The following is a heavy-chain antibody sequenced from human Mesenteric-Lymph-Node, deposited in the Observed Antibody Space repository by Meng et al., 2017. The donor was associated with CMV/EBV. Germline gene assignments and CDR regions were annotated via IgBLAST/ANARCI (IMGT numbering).Heavy chain of an antibody. CDR3: ARALLDDFWSGGGGMDV. CDR1: GFTFSSYW. Sequence: GSLRLSCAASGFTFSSYWMSWVRQPPGKGLEWIGEINHSGSTNYNPSLKSRVTISVDTSKNQFSLKLSSVTAADTAVYYCARALLDDFWSGGGGMDVWGQGTTVTVSS. J-gene: IGHJ6*02. D-gene: IGHD3-3*01. CDR2: INHSGST. V-gene: IGHV4-34*01.